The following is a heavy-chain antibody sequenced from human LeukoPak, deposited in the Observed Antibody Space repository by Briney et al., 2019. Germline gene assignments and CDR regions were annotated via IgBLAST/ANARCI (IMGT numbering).Heavy chain of an antibody. CDR3: ARAHADTAMAPVNYYYGMDV. D-gene: IGHD5-18*01. CDR2: IWYDGSNK. Sequence: GGSLRLSCAASGFTFSSYGMHWVRQAPGKGLEWVAVIWYDGSNKYYADSVKGRFTTSRDNSKNTLYLQMNSRRAEDTAVYYCARAHADTAMAPVNYYYGMDVWGQGTTVTVSS. V-gene: IGHV3-33*01. J-gene: IGHJ6*02. CDR1: GFTFSSYG.